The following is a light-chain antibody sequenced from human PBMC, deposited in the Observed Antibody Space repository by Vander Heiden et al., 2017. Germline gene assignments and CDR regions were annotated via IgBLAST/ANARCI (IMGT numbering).Light chain of an antibody. Sequence: SYELTQPPSVSVSPGQTARITCSGDALPKQYACWYQQKPGQAPVLVIYKDSERPSGIPERFSGSSSGTTVTLTISGVQAEDEADYYCQSADSSGTYRVFGGGTKLTVL. CDR3: QSADSSGTYRV. J-gene: IGLJ3*02. CDR2: KDS. CDR1: ALPKQY. V-gene: IGLV3-25*03.